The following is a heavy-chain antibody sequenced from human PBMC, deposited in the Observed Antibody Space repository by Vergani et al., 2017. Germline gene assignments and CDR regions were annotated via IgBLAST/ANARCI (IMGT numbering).Heavy chain of an antibody. CDR3: AVRPRVNLVGGEIVTKRTFDY. CDR1: GESFSSFY. CDR2: INNDGHT. D-gene: IGHD3-10*01. Sequence: QVQLQQWGAGVVKPSGTLSLTCAVFGESFSSFYWSWIRQPPGKGLVWLGEINNDGHTNYNPSPASRVTVSRDTAKNQFSLNLMSVTAADTAMYSCAVRPRVNLVGGEIVTKRTFDYWSQGSLVTVSS. V-gene: IGHV4-34*02. J-gene: IGHJ4*02.